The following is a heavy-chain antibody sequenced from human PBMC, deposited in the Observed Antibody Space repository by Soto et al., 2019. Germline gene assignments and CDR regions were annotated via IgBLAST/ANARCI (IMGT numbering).Heavy chain of an antibody. D-gene: IGHD2-8*01. CDR1: GGSISSYY. J-gene: IGHJ4*02. Sequence: PSETLSLTCPVSGGSISSYYWSWIRQPPGKGLEWIGYIYYSGSTNYNPSLKSRVTISVDTSKNQFSLKLSSVTAADTAVYYCARARVSLIYYFDYWGQGTLVTVSS. CDR3: ARARVSLIYYFDY. CDR2: IYYSGST. V-gene: IGHV4-59*01.